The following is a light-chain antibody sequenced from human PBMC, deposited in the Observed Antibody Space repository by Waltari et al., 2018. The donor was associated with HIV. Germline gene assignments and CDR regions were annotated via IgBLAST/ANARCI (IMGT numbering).Light chain of an antibody. CDR3: QQSYNTSRP. CDR2: GAS. Sequence: DIQKAQAPSSLSASVGLRVTITCRASHSISSFLHWYQQKPGKAANLLIYGASNLQSGVPSRFIGSGSGTDFTLTISGLQPEELETSYCQQSYNTSRPFGHGPRVELK. V-gene: IGKV1-39*01. CDR1: HSISSF. J-gene: IGKJ1*01.